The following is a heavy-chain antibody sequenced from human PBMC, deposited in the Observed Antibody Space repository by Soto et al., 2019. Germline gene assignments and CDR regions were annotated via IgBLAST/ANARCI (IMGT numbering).Heavy chain of an antibody. D-gene: IGHD3-16*01. V-gene: IGHV3-23*01. J-gene: IGHJ3*02. Sequence: GSLRLSCAASGFTFSTYAMSWVRQAPGKGLQWVSTISGSASSTYYADSVQGRFTISRDNSKHTRYLQMNSLRAEDTAVYYCAKDLLLYDYVWASYGYEAFDRWGQGTMVTVSS. CDR1: GFTFSTYA. CDR3: AKDLLLYDYVWASYGYEAFDR. CDR2: ISGSASST.